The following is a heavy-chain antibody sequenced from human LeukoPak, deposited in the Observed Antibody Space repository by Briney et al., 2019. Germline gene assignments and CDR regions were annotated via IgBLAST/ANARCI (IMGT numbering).Heavy chain of an antibody. Sequence: SETLSLTCAVYGGSFSGYYWSWIRQPPGKGLEWIGEINHSGSTNYNPSLKSRVTISVDTSKNQFSLKLSPVTAADTAVYYCARGRRAVAGNRVFDYWGQGTLVTVSS. J-gene: IGHJ4*02. CDR3: ARGRRAVAGNRVFDY. V-gene: IGHV4-34*01. CDR1: GGSFSGYY. D-gene: IGHD6-19*01. CDR2: INHSGST.